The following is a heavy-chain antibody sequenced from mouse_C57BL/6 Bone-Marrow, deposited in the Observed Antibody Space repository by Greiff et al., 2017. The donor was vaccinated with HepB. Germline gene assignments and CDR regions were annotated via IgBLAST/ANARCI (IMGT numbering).Heavy chain of an antibody. J-gene: IGHJ2*01. D-gene: IGHD2-2*01. CDR2: IDPENGDT. CDR1: GFNIKDDY. V-gene: IGHV14-4*01. CDR3: TTRRTMVTTDFDY. Sequence: VHVKQSGAELVRPGASVKLSCTASGFNIKDDYMHWVKQRPEQGLEWIGWIDPENGDTEYASKFQGKATITADTSSNTAYLQLSSLTSEDTAVYYCTTRRTMVTTDFDYWGQGTTLTVSS.